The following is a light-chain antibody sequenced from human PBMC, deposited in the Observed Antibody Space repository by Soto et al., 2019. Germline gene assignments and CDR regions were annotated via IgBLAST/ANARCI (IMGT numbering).Light chain of an antibody. CDR3: QQYGGSPRT. V-gene: IGKV3-15*01. CDR1: QSVRSN. CDR2: GAS. Sequence: ETVMTQSPATLSVSPGGRATLSCRASQSVRSNLAWYQQRPGQPPRLLIYGASTRATGIPARFTGGGSGTDFTLTISRLEPEDFAVYYCQQYGGSPRTFGQGTKVDIK. J-gene: IGKJ1*01.